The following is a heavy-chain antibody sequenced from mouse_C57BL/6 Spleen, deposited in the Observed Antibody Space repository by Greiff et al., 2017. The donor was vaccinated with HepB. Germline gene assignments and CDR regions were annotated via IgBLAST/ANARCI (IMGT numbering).Heavy chain of an antibody. V-gene: IGHV1-59*01. CDR3: ARPGNYVDWYFDV. J-gene: IGHJ1*03. CDR2: IDPSDSYT. Sequence: QVQLKQPGAELVRPGTSVKLSCKASGYTFTSYWMHWVKQRPGQGLEWIGVIDPSDSYTNYNQKFKGKATLTVDTSSSTAYMQLSSLTSEDSAVYYCARPGNYVDWYFDVWGTGTTVTVSS. CDR1: GYTFTSYW. D-gene: IGHD2-1*01.